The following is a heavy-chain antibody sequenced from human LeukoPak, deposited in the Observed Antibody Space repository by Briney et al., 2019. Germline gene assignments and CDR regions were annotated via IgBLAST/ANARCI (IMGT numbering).Heavy chain of an antibody. Sequence: PGGSLRLSCAASGFTFSNYSMHWVRQAPGKGLEYVSGISSNGISTYYGNSVEGRFTISRDNSKNTLYLRMDSLRTEDTAVYYCASDMDTSGHFSWFDPWGQGARVTVSS. CDR3: ASDMDTSGHFSWFDP. CDR1: GFTFSNYS. J-gene: IGHJ5*02. D-gene: IGHD3-22*01. V-gene: IGHV3-64*01. CDR2: ISSNGIST.